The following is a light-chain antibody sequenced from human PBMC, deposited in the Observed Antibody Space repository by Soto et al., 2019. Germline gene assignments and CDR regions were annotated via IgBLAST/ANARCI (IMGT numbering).Light chain of an antibody. CDR3: QQYGRSPRT. CDR2: DAS. CDR1: QDVGGKY. J-gene: IGKJ1*01. V-gene: IGKV3-20*01. Sequence: EVVLTQSPGTLSLSPGERATLSCRASQDVGGKYLAWYQRRPGQAPRILMYDASTRATGIPDRFSGSGSGTDFTLSISRLEPEDFAVYNCQQYGRSPRTFGLGTRVEIK.